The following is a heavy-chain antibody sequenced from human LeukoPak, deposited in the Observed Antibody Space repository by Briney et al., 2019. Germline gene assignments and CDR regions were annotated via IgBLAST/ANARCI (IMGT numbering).Heavy chain of an antibody. D-gene: IGHD3-10*01. Sequence: PSETLSLTCTVSGGSIISYYWSWIRQPPGKGLEWIGYIYYSGSTNYNPSLKSRVTISVDTSKNQFSLKLNSVTAADTHVYYCARITMAYNWFDPWGQGTLVTVSS. CDR1: GGSIISYY. V-gene: IGHV4-59*08. CDR3: ARITMAYNWFDP. CDR2: IYYSGST. J-gene: IGHJ5*02.